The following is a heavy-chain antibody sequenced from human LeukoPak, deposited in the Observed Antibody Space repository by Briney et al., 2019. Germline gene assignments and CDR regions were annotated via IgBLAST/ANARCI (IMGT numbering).Heavy chain of an antibody. D-gene: IGHD3-10*01. V-gene: IGHV4-34*01. J-gene: IGHJ4*02. CDR1: GGSFSGYY. CDR3: ARLAEVRGVLDY. Sequence: SETLSLTCAVYGGSFSGYYWSWIRQPPGKGLQWIGEINQSGSTNYNPSLTSRVTISVDTSKNQFSLKLSSVTAADTAGYYCARLAEVRGVLDYWGQGTLVTVSS. CDR2: INQSGST.